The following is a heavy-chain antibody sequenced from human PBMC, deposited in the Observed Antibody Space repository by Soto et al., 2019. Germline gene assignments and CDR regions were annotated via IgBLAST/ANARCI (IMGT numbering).Heavy chain of an antibody. CDR2: INQDGTVK. J-gene: IGHJ4*02. CDR1: GFAFSNLW. CDR3: ALDYGD. Sequence: EVQLVESGGGLVQAGGSLRLSCAASGFAFSNLWMSWVRQSPARGLEWVANINQDGTVKVYLDSLKGRFTVSRDNAKNLLYLKMNSLRAEDTALNYCALDYGDWGRGTLVTVSS. V-gene: IGHV3-7*01. D-gene: IGHD3-16*01.